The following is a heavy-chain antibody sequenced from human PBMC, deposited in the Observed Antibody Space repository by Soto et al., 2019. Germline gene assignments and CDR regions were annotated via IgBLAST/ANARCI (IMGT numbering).Heavy chain of an antibody. J-gene: IGHJ5*02. CDR2: INPNSGGT. CDR3: ARDSRSWYIHNWFDP. D-gene: IGHD6-13*01. CDR1: GYTFTGYY. Sequence: ASVKVSCKASGYTFTGYYMHWVRQAPGQGLEWMGWINPNSGGTNYAQKFQGRVTMTRDTSISTAYMELSRLRSDDTAVYYRARDSRSWYIHNWFDPWGQGTPVTVYS. V-gene: IGHV1-2*02.